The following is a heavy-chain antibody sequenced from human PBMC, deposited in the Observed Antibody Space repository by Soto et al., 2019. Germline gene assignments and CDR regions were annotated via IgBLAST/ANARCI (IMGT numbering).Heavy chain of an antibody. V-gene: IGHV3-33*01. J-gene: IGHJ5*02. Sequence: GGSLRLSCAASGFTFSSYGIHWVRQAPGKGLEWVAVIWYDGSNKYYADSVKGRFTISRDNSKNTLYLQMNSLRAEDTAVYYCARDHQSHTYYYDSSGPGWFDPWGQGTLVTVSS. CDR2: IWYDGSNK. CDR1: GFTFSSYG. CDR3: ARDHQSHTYYYDSSGPGWFDP. D-gene: IGHD3-22*01.